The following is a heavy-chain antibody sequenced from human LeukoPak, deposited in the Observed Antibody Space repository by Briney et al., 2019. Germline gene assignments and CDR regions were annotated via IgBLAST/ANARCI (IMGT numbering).Heavy chain of an antibody. D-gene: IGHD4-17*01. V-gene: IGHV1-24*01. CDR1: GHALTELS. CDR2: YDPEDGET. Sequence: GASVKVSCKVSGHALTELSTHWVRQAPGKGLEWMGSYDPEDGETVYAQKFQGRATMTEDTSADTAYMELSSLRSEDTAVYYCAAGHYGDSRHDYWGQGTLVTPSS. J-gene: IGHJ4*02. CDR3: AAGHYGDSRHDY.